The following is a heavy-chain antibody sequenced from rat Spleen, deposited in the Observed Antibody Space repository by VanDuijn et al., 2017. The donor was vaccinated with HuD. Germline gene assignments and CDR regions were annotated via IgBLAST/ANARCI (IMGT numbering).Heavy chain of an antibody. CDR2: ISPSGATT. V-gene: IGHV5-19*01. D-gene: IGHD1-4*01. J-gene: IGHJ3*01. CDR1: GFTLSDYV. CDR3: ARVGTRVSSFAY. Sequence: EVQLVESGGGLVQPGRSLKLSCAASGFTLSDYVMHWIRQAPTKGLEWVTSISPSGATTNYRDSVKGRFTISRDNERGTLYLQMDSLRSEDTATYYCARVGTRVSSFAYWGQGTLVTVSS.